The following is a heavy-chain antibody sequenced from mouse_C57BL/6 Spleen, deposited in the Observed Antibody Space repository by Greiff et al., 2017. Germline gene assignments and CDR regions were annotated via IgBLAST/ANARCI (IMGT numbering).Heavy chain of an antibody. Sequence: QVHVKQPGTELVKPGASVKLSCKASGYTFTSYWMHWVQQRPGQGLEWIGNINPSNGGTNYNEKFKSKATLTVDKSSSTAYMQLSSLTSEDSAVYYCARDYYGSSYVGAWFAYWGQGTLVTVSA. CDR3: ARDYYGSSYVGAWFAY. J-gene: IGHJ3*01. D-gene: IGHD1-1*01. CDR2: INPSNGGT. CDR1: GYTFTSYW. V-gene: IGHV1-53*01.